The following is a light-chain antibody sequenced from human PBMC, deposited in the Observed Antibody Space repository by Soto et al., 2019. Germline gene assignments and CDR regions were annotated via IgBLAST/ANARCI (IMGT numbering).Light chain of an antibody. Sequence: MQMSQSPSSLSASVGGSVTITCRASEGIRNDLGWYQQKPGKAPKLLIYAASSLQSGVPSRFSGSGSGTAFTLTISSLQPEDFATYYCQQTYSTPPITFGQGTRLEIK. CDR1: EGIRND. V-gene: IGKV1-39*01. J-gene: IGKJ5*01. CDR2: AAS. CDR3: QQTYSTPPIT.